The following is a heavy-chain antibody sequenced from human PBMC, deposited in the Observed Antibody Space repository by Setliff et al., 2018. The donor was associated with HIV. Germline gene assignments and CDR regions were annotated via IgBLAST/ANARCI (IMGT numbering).Heavy chain of an antibody. CDR2: INHSGSP. Sequence: PSETLSLTCGVFGGSFSGSYWSWIRQSPGKGLEWIGEINHSGSPNYNPSLKSRVTISVDTSNNQFTLRLKSVTAPDTAVYYCVRHTRDTSLAHYYYYIDVWGKGTTVTVSS. J-gene: IGHJ6*03. CDR3: VRHTRDTSLAHYYYYIDV. V-gene: IGHV4-34*01. D-gene: IGHD5-18*01. CDR1: GGSFSGSY.